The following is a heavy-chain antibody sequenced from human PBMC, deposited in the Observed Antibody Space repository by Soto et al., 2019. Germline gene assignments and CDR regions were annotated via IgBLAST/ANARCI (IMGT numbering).Heavy chain of an antibody. V-gene: IGHV1-8*01. D-gene: IGHD2-8*01. Sequence: ASVKVSCKASGYTFTSYDINWVRQATGQGLEWMGWMNPNSGNTGYAQKFQGRVTMTRNTSISTAYMELSSLRSEDMAVYYCARVAEWGVLMVYAIPAYYFDYWGQGTLVTVSS. CDR3: ARVAEWGVLMVYAIPAYYFDY. CDR2: MNPNSGNT. CDR1: GYTFTSYD. J-gene: IGHJ4*02.